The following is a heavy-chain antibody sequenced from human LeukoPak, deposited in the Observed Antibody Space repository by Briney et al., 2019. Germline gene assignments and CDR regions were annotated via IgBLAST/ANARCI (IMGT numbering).Heavy chain of an antibody. CDR1: GGSFSGYY. J-gene: IGHJ4*02. Sequence: PSETLSLTCAVYGGSFSGYYWSWIRQPPGKGLEWIGEINHSGSTNYNPSLKSRVTISVDTSKNQFSLNLSSVTAADTAVYYCARGRFWSGYYATPLDYWGQGTLVTVSS. CDR3: ARGRFWSGYYATPLDY. V-gene: IGHV4-34*01. CDR2: INHSGST. D-gene: IGHD3-3*01.